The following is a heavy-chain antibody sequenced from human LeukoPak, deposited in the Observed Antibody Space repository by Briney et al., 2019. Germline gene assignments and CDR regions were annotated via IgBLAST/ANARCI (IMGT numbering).Heavy chain of an antibody. D-gene: IGHD1-26*01. V-gene: IGHV3-21*06. J-gene: IGHJ4*02. CDR3: AREGVGARNTEDY. CDR1: GLTFSGFG. CDR2: ISSSGSYV. Sequence: GGSLRLSCAASGLTFSGFGMIWVRQAPGKGLEWVSSISSSGSYVYYTDSVKGRFTISRDNAHSSLYLQMDRLTAEDTAVYYCAREGVGARNTEDYWGQGTLVTVSS.